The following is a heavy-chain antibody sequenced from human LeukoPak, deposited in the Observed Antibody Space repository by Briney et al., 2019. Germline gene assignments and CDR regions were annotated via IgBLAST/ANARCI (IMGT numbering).Heavy chain of an antibody. Sequence: SETLSLTCTVSGGSISSSSYYWGWIRQPPGKGLEWIGSIYYSGSTYYNPSLKSRVTIPVDTSKNQFSLKLSSVTAADTAVYYCVVGHSDSSGYYSWGQGTLVTVSS. CDR2: IYYSGST. J-gene: IGHJ5*02. CDR1: GGSISSSSYY. D-gene: IGHD3-22*01. CDR3: VVGHSDSSGYYS. V-gene: IGHV4-39*01.